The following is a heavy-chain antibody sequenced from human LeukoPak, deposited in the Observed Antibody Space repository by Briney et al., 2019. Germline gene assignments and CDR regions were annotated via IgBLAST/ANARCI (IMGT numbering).Heavy chain of an antibody. CDR2: IYSGGSI. CDR1: GFTVSNNY. J-gene: IGHJ4*02. Sequence: GGSLRLSCAASGFTVSNNYMSWVRQPPGKGLEWVSVIYSGGSIYYADSVQGRFTISRDNSKNTLHLQMNSLRAEDTAVYYCVRGGVNAGGDYWGQGTLVTVSS. CDR3: VRGGVNAGGDY. D-gene: IGHD2-8*02. V-gene: IGHV3-66*01.